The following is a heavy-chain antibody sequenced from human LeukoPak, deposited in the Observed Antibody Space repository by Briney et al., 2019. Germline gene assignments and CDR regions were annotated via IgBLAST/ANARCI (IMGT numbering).Heavy chain of an antibody. CDR1: GFTLRTYA. V-gene: IGHV3-30-3*01. CDR2: ISYDGSNK. Sequence: PGRSLRLSCVASGFTLRTYAMHWVRQAPGKGLEWVAVISYDGSNKYYADSVKGRFTISRDNSKNTLYLQMNSLRAEDTAVYYCRVSGWYLYYFDYWGQGTLVTVSS. CDR3: RVSGWYLYYFDY. J-gene: IGHJ4*02. D-gene: IGHD6-19*01.